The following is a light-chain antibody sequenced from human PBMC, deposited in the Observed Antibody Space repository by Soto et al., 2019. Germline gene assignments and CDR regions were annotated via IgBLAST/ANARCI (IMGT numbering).Light chain of an antibody. CDR3: TSYTRSTTHVV. J-gene: IGLJ2*01. V-gene: IGLV2-14*01. Sequence: QSVLTQPASVSGSTGQSITISCTGIRSDIGGYNYVSWYQQHPGKAPKLMIYDVSNRPSGVSKRFSGSKSGNTASLTITGLQAEDEAGYYCTSYTRSTTHVVFGGGTKLSVL. CDR1: RSDIGGYNY. CDR2: DVS.